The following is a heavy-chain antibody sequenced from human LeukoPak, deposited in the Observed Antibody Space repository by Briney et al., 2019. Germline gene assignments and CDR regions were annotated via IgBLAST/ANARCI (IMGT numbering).Heavy chain of an antibody. J-gene: IGHJ4*02. CDR2: INHSGST. Sequence: SETLSLTCAVYGGSFSGYYWSWIRQPPGKGLEWIGEINHSGSTNYNPSLKSRVTISVDTSKNQFSLKLSSVTAADTAVYYCARSMVRGVIIRFDYWGQGTLVTVSS. CDR3: ARSMVRGVIIRFDY. CDR1: GGSFSGYY. V-gene: IGHV4-34*01. D-gene: IGHD3-10*01.